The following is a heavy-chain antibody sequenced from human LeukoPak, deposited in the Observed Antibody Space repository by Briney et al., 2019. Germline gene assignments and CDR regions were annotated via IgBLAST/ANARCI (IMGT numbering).Heavy chain of an antibody. D-gene: IGHD2-8*01. CDR3: AIRLGYCTNGVCSLFDY. CDR1: GGSFSGYY. CDR2: INHSGST. J-gene: IGHJ4*02. V-gene: IGHV4-34*01. Sequence: PSETLSLTCAVYGGSFSGYYWSWIRQPPGKGLEWIGEINHSGSTNYNPSLKSRVTISVDTSKNQFSLKLSPVTAADTAVYYCAIRLGYCTNGVCSLFDYWGQGTLVTVSS.